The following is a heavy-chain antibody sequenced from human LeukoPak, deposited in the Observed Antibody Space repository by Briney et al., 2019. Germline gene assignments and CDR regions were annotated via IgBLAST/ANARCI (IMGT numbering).Heavy chain of an antibody. CDR2: ISAYNGNT. D-gene: IGHD2-2*01. CDR1: GYTFTSYG. V-gene: IGHV1-18*01. CDR3: ARDIVVVPAATNYFDY. Sequence: VASVTVSCTASGYTFTSYGISWVRQAPGQGLEWMGWISAYNGNTNYAQKLQGRVTMTTDTSTSTAYMELRSLRSDDTAVYYCARDIVVVPAATNYFDYWGQGTLVTVSS. J-gene: IGHJ4*02.